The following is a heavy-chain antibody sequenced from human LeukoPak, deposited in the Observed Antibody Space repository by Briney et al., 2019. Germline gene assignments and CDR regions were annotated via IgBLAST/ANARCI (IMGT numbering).Heavy chain of an antibody. J-gene: IGHJ4*02. V-gene: IGHV1-24*01. D-gene: IGHD6-13*01. CDR1: GYTLTELS. CDR3: ATDRGLGSSSWYYFDY. CDR2: FDPEDGET. Sequence: ASVKVSCKVSGYTLTELSMHWVRQAPGKGLEWMGGFDPEDGETIYAQKFQGRVTMTEDTSTDTAYMELSGLRSEDTAVYYCATDRGLGSSSWYYFDYWGQGTLVTVSS.